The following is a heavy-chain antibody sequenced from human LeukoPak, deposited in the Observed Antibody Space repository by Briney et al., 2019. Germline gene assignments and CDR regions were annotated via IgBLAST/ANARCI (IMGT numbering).Heavy chain of an antibody. Sequence: PSETLSLTCTVSGGSISSGSYYWSWIRQPAGKGLEWIGRIYTSGSTNYNPSLKSRVTISVDTSKNQFSLKLSSVTAADTAVYYCARERDSSGYYSHDAFDIWGQGSMVIVSS. CDR1: GGSISSGSYY. J-gene: IGHJ3*02. V-gene: IGHV4-61*02. D-gene: IGHD3-22*01. CDR3: ARERDSSGYYSHDAFDI. CDR2: IYTSGST.